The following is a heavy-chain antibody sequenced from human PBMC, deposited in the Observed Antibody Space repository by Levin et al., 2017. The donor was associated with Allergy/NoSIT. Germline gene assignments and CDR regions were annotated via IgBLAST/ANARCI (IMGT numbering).Heavy chain of an antibody. CDR3: ARSRRALRDILPGYYEPEWGS. Sequence: GESLKISCKDSGYSFTRYWIGWVRQMPGKGLEWMGIIYPGDSDTRYSPSFQGRVTISADKSISTAYLQWSSLKASDTAMYYCARSRRALRDILPGYYEPEWGSWGQGTLVTVSS. CDR1: GYSFTRYW. D-gene: IGHD3-9*01. V-gene: IGHV5-51*01. J-gene: IGHJ5*02. CDR2: IYPGDSDT.